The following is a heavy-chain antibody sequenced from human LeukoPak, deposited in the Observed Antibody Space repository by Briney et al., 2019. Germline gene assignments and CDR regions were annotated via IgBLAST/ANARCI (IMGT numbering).Heavy chain of an antibody. CDR1: GFTFSDYY. V-gene: IGHV3-11*01. CDR3: ARGPHPYGSGPWDV. Sequence: GGSLRLSCAASGFTFSDYYMSWVRQAPGKGLERVSYISSSGSTIYYADSVKGRFTISRDNAKNSLYLQMNSLRAEDTAVYYCARGPHPYGSGPWDVWGQGTTVTVSS. CDR2: ISSSGSTI. J-gene: IGHJ6*02. D-gene: IGHD3-10*01.